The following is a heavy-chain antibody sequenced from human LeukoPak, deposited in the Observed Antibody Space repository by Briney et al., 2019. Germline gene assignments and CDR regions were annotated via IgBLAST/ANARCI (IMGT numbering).Heavy chain of an antibody. CDR3: ARDSGRYNYGPYHY. J-gene: IGHJ4*02. V-gene: IGHV3-33*01. CDR1: GFTFSRYG. CDR2: IWDDGSNK. D-gene: IGHD5-18*01. Sequence: PGRSLRLSCAASGFTFSRYGMHWVRQAPGKGLEWVAFIWDDGSNKDYEDSAKGRFTISRDNSKNTLYLQMNSLIVEDTAIYYCARDSGRYNYGPYHYWGQGILVTVSS.